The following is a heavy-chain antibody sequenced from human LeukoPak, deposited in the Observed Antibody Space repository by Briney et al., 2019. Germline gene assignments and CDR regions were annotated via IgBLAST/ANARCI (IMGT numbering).Heavy chain of an antibody. CDR2: VYNNGRTSSGST. J-gene: IGHJ5*02. Sequence: SETLSLTCTVSGGSITSSYWSWIRQPPGKGLEWIGYVYNNGRTSSGSTNNSPSPKSRVTISVDTSKNQFSLNLSSVTAADTAAYYCARHQRLAWFDPWGQGTLVTVSS. V-gene: IGHV4-59*08. D-gene: IGHD6-25*01. CDR1: GGSITSSY. CDR3: ARHQRLAWFDP.